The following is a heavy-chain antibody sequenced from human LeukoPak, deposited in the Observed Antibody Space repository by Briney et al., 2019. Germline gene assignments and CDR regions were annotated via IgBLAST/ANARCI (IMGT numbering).Heavy chain of an antibody. J-gene: IGHJ6*02. D-gene: IGHD3-22*01. CDR3: ARVLPISMIVVVYPGGMDV. Sequence: GGSLRLSCAASGFTFSSYAMHWVRQAPGKGLGWVAVISYDGSNKYYADSVKGRFTISRDNSKNTLFLQVNSLRAEDTAVYYCARVLPISMIVVVYPGGMDVWGQGTTVTVSS. CDR1: GFTFSSYA. CDR2: ISYDGSNK. V-gene: IGHV3-30-3*01.